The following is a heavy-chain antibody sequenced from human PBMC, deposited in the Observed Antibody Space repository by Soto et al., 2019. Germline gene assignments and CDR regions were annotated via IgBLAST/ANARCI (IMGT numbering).Heavy chain of an antibody. CDR3: ARSVVVPAAPDY. Sequence: ASVKVSCKASGYTFTSYAMHWVRQAPGQRLEWMGWINAGNGNTKYSQKFQGRVTITRDTSASTAYMELSSLRSEDTAVYYCARSVVVPAAPDYWGQGTLVNVSS. D-gene: IGHD2-2*01. CDR1: GYTFTSYA. CDR2: INAGNGNT. J-gene: IGHJ4*02. V-gene: IGHV1-3*01.